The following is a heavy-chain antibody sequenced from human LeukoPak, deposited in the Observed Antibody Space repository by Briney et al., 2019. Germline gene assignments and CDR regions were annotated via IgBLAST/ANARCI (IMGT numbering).Heavy chain of an antibody. V-gene: IGHV3-21*01. D-gene: IGHD5-24*01. CDR2: ISSSSSYI. Sequence: PGGSLRLSCAASGFTFSSYSMNWVRQAPGKGLEWVSSISSSSSYIYYADSVKGRFTISRDNAKNSAFLQMNSLRAEDTAIYYCATISAQTFDIWGQGTLVSVSS. CDR3: ATISAQTFDI. CDR1: GFTFSSYS. J-gene: IGHJ3*02.